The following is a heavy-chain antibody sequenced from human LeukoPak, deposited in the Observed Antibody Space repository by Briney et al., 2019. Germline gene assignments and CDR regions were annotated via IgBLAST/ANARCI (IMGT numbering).Heavy chain of an antibody. CDR3: ARGVVTAWYYFDY. D-gene: IGHD2-21*02. J-gene: IGHJ4*02. CDR1: GGSFSGYY. V-gene: IGHV4-34*01. CDR2: INHSGST. Sequence: KASETLSLTCAVYGGSFSGYYWSWIRQPPGKGLEWIGEINHSGSTNYNPSLKSRVTISVDTSKNQFSLKLSSVTAADTAVYYCARGVVTAWYYFDYWGQGTLVTVSS.